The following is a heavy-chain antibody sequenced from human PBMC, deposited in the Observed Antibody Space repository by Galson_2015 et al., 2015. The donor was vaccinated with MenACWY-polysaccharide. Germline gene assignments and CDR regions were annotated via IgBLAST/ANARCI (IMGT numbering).Heavy chain of an antibody. CDR1: GGSISSSSYY. J-gene: IGHJ4*02. D-gene: IGHD1-26*01. CDR3: ARLHFLVGDYYFDY. V-gene: IGHV4-39*01. CDR2: IYYSGST. Sequence: SETLSLTCTVSGGSISSSSYYWGWIRQPPGKGLEWIGSIYYSGSTYYNPSLKSRVTISVDTPKNQFSLKLSSVTAADTAVYYCARLHFLVGDYYFDYWGQGTLVTVSS.